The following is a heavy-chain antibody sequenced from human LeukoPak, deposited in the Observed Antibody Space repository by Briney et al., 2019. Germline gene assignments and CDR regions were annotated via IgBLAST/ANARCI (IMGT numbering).Heavy chain of an antibody. V-gene: IGHV3-23*01. J-gene: IGHJ4*02. CDR2: ISGSGGST. D-gene: IGHD5-12*01. Sequence: GGSLRLSCAASGFTFSSYAMSWVRQAPGKGLEWVSAISGSGGSTYYADSVKGRFTISRDNAKNSLYLQMNSLRAEDTAVYYCARGGGWLRRVPYFDYWGQGTLVTVSS. CDR1: GFTFSSYA. CDR3: ARGGGWLRRVPYFDY.